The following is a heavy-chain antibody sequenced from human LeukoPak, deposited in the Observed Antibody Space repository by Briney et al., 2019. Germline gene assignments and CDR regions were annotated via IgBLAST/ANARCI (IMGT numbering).Heavy chain of an antibody. J-gene: IGHJ4*02. CDR3: AKDQGARYCSSTSCYTWYFDY. D-gene: IGHD2-2*02. CDR2: IRGSGGST. Sequence: GGSLRLSCAASGFTFSSYAMSWVRQAPGKGLEWVSAIRGSGGSTYYADSVKGRFTISRDNSKNTLYLQMNSLRAEDTAVYYCAKDQGARYCSSTSCYTWYFDYWGQGTLVTVSS. V-gene: IGHV3-23*01. CDR1: GFTFSSYA.